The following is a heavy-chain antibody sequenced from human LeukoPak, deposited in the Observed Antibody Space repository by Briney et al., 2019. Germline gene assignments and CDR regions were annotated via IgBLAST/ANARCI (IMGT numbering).Heavy chain of an antibody. CDR1: GYSFTSYG. CDR2: ISADNGNT. Sequence: ASVKVFCKASGYSFTSYGINWVRQAPGQGLEWMGWISADNGNTNYAQKLQGRVTMTKDTSTKTASMELTSLRSDDTAVYYCARGYDFWSGYYPFDYWGLGTPVTVSS. CDR3: ARGYDFWSGYYPFDY. V-gene: IGHV1-18*01. D-gene: IGHD3-3*01. J-gene: IGHJ4*02.